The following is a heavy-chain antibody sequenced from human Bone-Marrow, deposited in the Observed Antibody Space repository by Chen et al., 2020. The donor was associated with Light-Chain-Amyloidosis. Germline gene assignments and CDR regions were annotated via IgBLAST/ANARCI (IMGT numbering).Heavy chain of an antibody. D-gene: IGHD2-15*01. CDR3: ARLGYCSGGSCDSYAFDI. CDR1: GFTVSSNY. CDR2: IYSGGST. J-gene: IGHJ3*02. Sequence: EVQLVESGGGLIQPGGSLRLSCAASGFTVSSNYMSCVRQAPGKGLEWVSVIYSGGSTYYADSVKGRFTISRDNSKNTLYLQMNSLRAEDTAVYYCARLGYCSGGSCDSYAFDIWGQGTMVTVSS. V-gene: IGHV3-53*01.